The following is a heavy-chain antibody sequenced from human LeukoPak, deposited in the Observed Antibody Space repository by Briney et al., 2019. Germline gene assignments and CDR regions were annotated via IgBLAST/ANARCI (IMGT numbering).Heavy chain of an antibody. CDR3: PRDGAGGYSNYYYGMDV. V-gene: IGHV1-69*04. J-gene: IGHJ6*02. Sequence: GAAVKVSCKASGGTFSSYAISWVRQAPGQGLEWMGRIIPSFGIANYAQKFQGRVTITADKSTSTAYMELSSLRSEGTAVYYCPRDGAGGYSNYYYGMDVWGQGTTVTVSS. CDR2: IIPSFGIA. CDR1: GGTFSSYA. D-gene: IGHD4-11*01.